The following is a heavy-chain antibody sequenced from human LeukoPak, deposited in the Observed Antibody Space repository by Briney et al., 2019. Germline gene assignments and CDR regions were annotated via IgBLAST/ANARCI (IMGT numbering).Heavy chain of an antibody. CDR3: ARGTRRGYRAHPDAFDI. V-gene: IGHV4-59*02. CDR2: IFYSGTT. D-gene: IGHD5-18*01. CDR1: GGSVSSYY. Sequence: PSETLSLTCIVSGGSVSSYYWSWIRQPPGKGLEWVGHIFYSGTTTYNPSLKSRVTISIDTSKSQFSLKVSSVTAADTAVYYCARGTRRGYRAHPDAFDIWGQGTMVSVSS. J-gene: IGHJ3*02.